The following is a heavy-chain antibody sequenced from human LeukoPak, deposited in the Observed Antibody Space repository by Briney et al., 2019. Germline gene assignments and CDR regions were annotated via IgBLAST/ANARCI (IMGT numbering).Heavy chain of an antibody. CDR2: VSSGSASV. D-gene: IGHD3-10*01. J-gene: IGHJ4*02. CDR1: GFTFSRYS. Sequence: PGGSLRLSCAASGFTFSRYSMSWVRQAPGKGLEWLSFVSSGSASVDYADSVKGRFTISRDNAKNSLYLQMNSLTVEDTAVYYCASGGSYFDYWGQXTLVTVSS. CDR3: ASGGSYFDY. V-gene: IGHV3-48*04.